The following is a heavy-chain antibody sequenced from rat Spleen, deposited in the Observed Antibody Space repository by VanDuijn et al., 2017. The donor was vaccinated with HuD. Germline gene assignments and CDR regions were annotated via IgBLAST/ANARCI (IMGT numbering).Heavy chain of an antibody. V-gene: IGHV5S13*01. J-gene: IGHJ2*01. Sequence: EVQLVESGGGLVQPGRSLKLSCAASGFTFSNYDMAWVRQAPTKDLEWVASISSGTGNTYYRDSVKGRFTVSRDNAKNTLYLQMNSLRSEDTATYYCTRGGNYDFDYWGQGVMVTVSS. CDR1: GFTFSNYD. D-gene: IGHD1-10*01. CDR2: ISSGTGNT. CDR3: TRGGNYDFDY.